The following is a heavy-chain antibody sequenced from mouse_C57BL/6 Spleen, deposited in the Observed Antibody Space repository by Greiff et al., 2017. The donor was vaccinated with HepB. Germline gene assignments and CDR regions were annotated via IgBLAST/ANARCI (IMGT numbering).Heavy chain of an antibody. V-gene: IGHV1-76*01. CDR1: GYTFTDYY. J-gene: IGHJ2*01. CDR2: IYPGSGNT. Sequence: VKLVESGAELVRPGASVKLSCKASGYTFTDYYINWVKQRPGQGLEWIARIYPGSGNTYYNEKFKGKATLTAEKSSSTAYMQLSSLTSEDSAVYFCARGNSYFDYWGQGTTLTVSS. CDR3: ARGNSYFDY.